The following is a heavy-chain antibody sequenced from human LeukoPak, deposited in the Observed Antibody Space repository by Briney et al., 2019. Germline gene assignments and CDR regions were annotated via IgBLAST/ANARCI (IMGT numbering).Heavy chain of an antibody. CDR1: GGSISTYL. D-gene: IGHD6-6*01. V-gene: IGHV4-59*01. CDR2: IYNSGNT. CDR3: AAGAARPDYFDY. Sequence: SETLSLTCTVSGGSISTYLWSWIRQPPGKGLEWIGYIYNSGNTNYNPSLKSRVTISVDRSKNQFSLNLSSVTTADTAVYYCAAGAARPDYFDYWGQGTLVTVSS. J-gene: IGHJ4*02.